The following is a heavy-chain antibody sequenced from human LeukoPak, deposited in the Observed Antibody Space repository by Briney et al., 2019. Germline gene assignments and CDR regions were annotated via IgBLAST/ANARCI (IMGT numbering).Heavy chain of an antibody. J-gene: IGHJ4*02. CDR2: ISGSGGST. V-gene: IGHV3-23*01. CDR1: GFTFSSYA. CDR3: AKDGILGYSSSSDFDY. D-gene: IGHD6-13*01. Sequence: GGSLRLSCAASGFTFSSYAMSWVRQAPGKGLEWVSAISGSGGSTYYADSVKGRFTISRDNSKNALYLQMNSLRAEDTAVYYCAKDGILGYSSSSDFDYWGQGTLVTVSS.